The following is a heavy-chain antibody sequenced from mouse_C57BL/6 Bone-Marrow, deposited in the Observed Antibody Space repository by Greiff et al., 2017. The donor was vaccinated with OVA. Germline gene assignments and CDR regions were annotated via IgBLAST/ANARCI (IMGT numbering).Heavy chain of an antibody. Sequence: EPGPALVKPSQTVSLSCTVTGYSFTNGNHWWNWIRQGSGSKLEWIGYISFSGSNDSKPSLKSRISIIRDTSKNQLFLQLHSVTTEDIATDYCARGNPVVYYLDYWGQGTTLTVSS. CDR1: GYSFTNGNHW. CDR2: ISFSGSN. J-gene: IGHJ2*01. CDR3: ARGNPVVYYLDY. V-gene: IGHV3-4*01. D-gene: IGHD1-1*01.